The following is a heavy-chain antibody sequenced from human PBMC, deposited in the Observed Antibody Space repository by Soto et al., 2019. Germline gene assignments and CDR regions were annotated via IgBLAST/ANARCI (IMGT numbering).Heavy chain of an antibody. V-gene: IGHV4-39*01. CDR1: DGSMNSDSSY. J-gene: IGHJ4*02. CDR2: INHSGST. D-gene: IGHD3-22*01. CDR3: ARLGGYVSVGYYYLWDS. Sequence: QLQLQESGPGLVKPSETLSLTCRVSDGSMNSDSSYWGWIRQPPGKVLEWIGVINHSGSTYHNLSLKGRVPMCVDASRNQFSLKLTSMTAADTAVYYCARLGGYVSVGYYYLWDSWGQGTLVTVSS.